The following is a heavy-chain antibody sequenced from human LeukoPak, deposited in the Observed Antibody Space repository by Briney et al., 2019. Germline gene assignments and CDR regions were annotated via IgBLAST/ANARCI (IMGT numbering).Heavy chain of an antibody. D-gene: IGHD2-2*03. V-gene: IGHV4-39*01. CDR1: GGSISSSSYY. J-gene: IGHJ6*04. Sequence: PSETLSLTCTVSGGSISSSSYYWGWIRQPPGKGLEWIGSIYYSGSTYYNPSLKSRVTISVGTSKNQFSLKLSSVTAADTAVYYCASVDISMDVWGKGTTVTVSS. CDR2: IYYSGST. CDR3: ASVDISMDV.